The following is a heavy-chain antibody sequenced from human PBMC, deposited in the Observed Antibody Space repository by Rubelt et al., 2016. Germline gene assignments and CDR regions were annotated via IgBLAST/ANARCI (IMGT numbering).Heavy chain of an antibody. CDR3: VGRATSRSYGVES. CDR1: GFSISSGYY. Sequence: QEQLQESGPGLVKPSETLTLTCNVSGFSISSGYYWGWIRQPPGKGLEWIGTMYHSGTTYYNSSLKSRVTMPGDTSNSQFSLRLNSVSAADTAVYYCVGRATSRSYGVESWGQGTLVTVSS. V-gene: IGHV4-38-2*02. CDR2: MYHSGTT. D-gene: IGHD6-6*01. J-gene: IGHJ3*01.